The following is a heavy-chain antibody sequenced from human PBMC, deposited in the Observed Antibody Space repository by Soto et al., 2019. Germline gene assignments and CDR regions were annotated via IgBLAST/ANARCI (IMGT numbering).Heavy chain of an antibody. Sequence: SETLSLTCTVSGGSISSGGYSWSWIRQHPGKGLEWIGYIYYSGSTYYNPSLKSRVTISVDTSKIQVSLKLSSVTAADTAVYYCAREHKCGTWFDPWGQGTLVTVSS. V-gene: IGHV4-31*03. J-gene: IGHJ5*02. CDR2: IYYSGST. CDR1: GGSISSGGYS. CDR3: AREHKCGTWFDP. D-gene: IGHD1-26*01.